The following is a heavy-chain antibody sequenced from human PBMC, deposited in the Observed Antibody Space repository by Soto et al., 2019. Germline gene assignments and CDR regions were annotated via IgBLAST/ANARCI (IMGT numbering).Heavy chain of an antibody. CDR1: GGTVSSTRAA. CDR2: TYHRSKWGN. J-gene: IGHJ6*02. Sequence: SQTLSRTYAISGGTVSSTRAAWNWNRQTPSRGLEWLERTYHRSKWGNEYAVSLKSRITINPDTSNNQFSLELNSVTPEDTAVYYCARDRRSYDISAYSSGDYYYDIDVWGQGTTATVA. V-gene: IGHV6-1*01. D-gene: IGHD3-22*01. CDR3: ARDRRSYDISAYSSGDYYYDIDV.